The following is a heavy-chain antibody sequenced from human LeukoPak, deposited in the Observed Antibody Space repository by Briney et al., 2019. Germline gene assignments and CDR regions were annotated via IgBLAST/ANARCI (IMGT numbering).Heavy chain of an antibody. Sequence: ASVKVSCKASGYTFNNYYMHWVRQAPGQGLEWMGIIKPSADTTAYAQKFKGRVTMTRDTSTSTVYMELSSLRSEDTAVYYCAAPSARSTVTTWSAFDLWGQGTMVTVSS. J-gene: IGHJ3*01. CDR2: IKPSADTT. D-gene: IGHD4-17*01. CDR1: GYTFNNYY. CDR3: AAPSARSTVTTWSAFDL. V-gene: IGHV1-46*02.